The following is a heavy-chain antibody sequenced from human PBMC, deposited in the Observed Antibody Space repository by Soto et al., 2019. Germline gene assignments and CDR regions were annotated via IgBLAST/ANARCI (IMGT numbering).Heavy chain of an antibody. D-gene: IGHD3-10*01. CDR2: ISSTAGRTS. CDR1: GFTFNTYP. J-gene: IGHJ6*02. V-gene: IGHV3-23*01. CDR3: AKGVLSFHYGMEV. Sequence: PGGSLRLSCATSGFTFNTYPMTWGRQAPGKGLEWVSSISSTAGRTSSYADSVKGRFAISRDFSDNTVYLQMNNLRVDDTAVYFCAKGVLSFHYGMEVWGQGTTVTVSS.